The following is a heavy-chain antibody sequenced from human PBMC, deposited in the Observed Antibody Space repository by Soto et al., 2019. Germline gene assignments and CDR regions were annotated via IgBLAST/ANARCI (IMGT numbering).Heavy chain of an antibody. V-gene: IGHV3-13*04. J-gene: IGHJ6*02. D-gene: IGHD3-22*01. Sequence: RISCAPSTFTFRNSGMSWVRQATGKGLKWVSAISTAGDTYYPGSVKGRFTISRENAKNSLYLQMNSLRAGDTAVYYCARSPPGGYHYYYGMDVWGQGTTVTVSS. CDR2: ISTAGDT. CDR3: ARSPPGGYHYYYGMDV. CDR1: TFTFRNSG.